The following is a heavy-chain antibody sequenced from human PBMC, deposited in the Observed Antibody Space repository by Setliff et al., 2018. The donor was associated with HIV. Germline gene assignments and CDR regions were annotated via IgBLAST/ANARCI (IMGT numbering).Heavy chain of an antibody. CDR2: LYYSGSI. V-gene: IGHV4-61*08. CDR1: AASVGTGAYY. CDR3: ARGLRTSLVFFDS. J-gene: IGHJ4*02. Sequence: LSLTCNVSAASVGTGAYYWSWIRQSPGKGLEWLGYLYYSGSIDYNPSLKTRVSISIDMSKYQFSLKMSSVTAADTAVYFCARGLRTSLVFFDSWGQGILVTVSS. D-gene: IGHD2-8*01.